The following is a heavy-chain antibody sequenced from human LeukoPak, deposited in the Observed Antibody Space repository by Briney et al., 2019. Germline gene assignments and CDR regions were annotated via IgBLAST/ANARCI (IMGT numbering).Heavy chain of an antibody. J-gene: IGHJ5*02. V-gene: IGHV4-31*03. CDR1: GGSISSGGYY. D-gene: IGHD6-19*01. CDR2: IYYSGST. CDR3: ARAPVAVAASGWFDP. Sequence: SETLSLTCTVSGGSISSGGYYWSWIRQHPGKGLEWIGYIYYSGSTYYNPSLKSRVTISVDTSKNQFSLKLSSVTAADTAVYYCARAPVAVAASGWFDPWGQGTPVTVSS.